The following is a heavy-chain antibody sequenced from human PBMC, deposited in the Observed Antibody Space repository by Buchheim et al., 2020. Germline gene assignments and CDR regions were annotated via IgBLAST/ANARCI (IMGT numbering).Heavy chain of an antibody. CDR1: GYSFTSHW. V-gene: IGHV5-51*01. CDR2: IFPADSDT. J-gene: IGHJ4*02. CDR3: ARTNTAAGSYFDY. Sequence: EVQLVQSGAEVRKPGESLKISCKGSGYSFTSHWIGWVRQMPGKGPEWMGIIFPADSDTRYSPSFQGRITISADMSINTAYPHWSSLEASGTAIYYCARTNTAAGSYFDYWGQGTL. D-gene: IGHD6-13*01.